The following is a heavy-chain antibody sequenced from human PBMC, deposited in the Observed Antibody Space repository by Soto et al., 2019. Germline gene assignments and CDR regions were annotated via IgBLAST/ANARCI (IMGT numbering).Heavy chain of an antibody. CDR1: GFTFSSYE. Sequence: GGSLRLSCAASGFTFSSYEMNWVRQAPGKGLEWVSYISSSGSTIYYADSVKGRSTISRDNAKNSLYLQMNSLRAEDTAVYYCARSARAYYDFWSGYRDPDYYYGMDVWGQGTTVTVSS. D-gene: IGHD3-3*01. J-gene: IGHJ6*02. V-gene: IGHV3-48*03. CDR3: ARSARAYYDFWSGYRDPDYYYGMDV. CDR2: ISSSGSTI.